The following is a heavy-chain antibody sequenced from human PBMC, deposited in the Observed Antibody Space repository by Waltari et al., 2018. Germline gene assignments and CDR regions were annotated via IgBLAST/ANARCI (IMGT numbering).Heavy chain of an antibody. CDR1: GFNFRAYW. J-gene: IGHJ4*02. CDR3: VRGGSYGSMDY. Sequence: EVQLVESGGGALQPGGSLRLSCAASGFNFRAYWMYWVRQGPGKGLLWVSRINRDGSTTTYADSVKGRFTISRDNAKNTLDLQMNSVRVEDSAVYFCVRGGSYGSMDYWGQGTLVSVSS. D-gene: IGHD5-12*01. CDR2: INRDGSTT. V-gene: IGHV3-74*01.